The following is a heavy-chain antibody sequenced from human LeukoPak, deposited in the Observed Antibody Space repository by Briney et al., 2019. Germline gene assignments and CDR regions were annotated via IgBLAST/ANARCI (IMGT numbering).Heavy chain of an antibody. CDR1: GGTFSSYA. J-gene: IGHJ5*02. D-gene: IGHD6-19*01. Sequence: ASVKVSCKASGGTFSSYAMSWVRQAPGQGLEWMGGIIPIFGTANYAQKFQGRVTITTDESTSTAYMELSSLRSEDTAVYYCARVVAVAGPYNWFDPWGQGTLVTVSS. V-gene: IGHV1-69*05. CDR2: IIPIFGTA. CDR3: ARVVAVAGPYNWFDP.